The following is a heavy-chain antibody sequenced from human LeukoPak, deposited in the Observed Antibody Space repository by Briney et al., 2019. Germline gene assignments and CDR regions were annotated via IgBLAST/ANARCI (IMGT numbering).Heavy chain of an antibody. D-gene: IGHD5-18*01. Sequence: GGSLRLSCAASGFTFSSYGMHWVRQAPGKGLEWVAFIRYDGSNKYYADSVKGRFTISRDNSKNTLYLQMNSLRAEDTAVYYCAKDGVLKVVTAILWGQGTLVTVSS. CDR2: IRYDGSNK. V-gene: IGHV3-30*02. CDR1: GFTFSSYG. CDR3: AKDGVLKVVTAIL. J-gene: IGHJ4*02.